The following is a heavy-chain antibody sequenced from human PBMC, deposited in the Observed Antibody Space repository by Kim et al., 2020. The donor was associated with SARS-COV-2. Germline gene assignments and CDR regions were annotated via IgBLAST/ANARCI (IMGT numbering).Heavy chain of an antibody. CDR3: ARGGYCSSTSCYFYYYALDV. CDR2: IGGASNYI. V-gene: IGHV3-21*01. J-gene: IGHJ6*02. CDR1: GFDFGTHS. D-gene: IGHD2-2*01. Sequence: LSLTCAASGFDFGTHSMYWVRQAPGKGLEWVSSIGGASNYIYYADSVKGRFTISRDNAKNSLYLQMNSLRAEDTAVYYCARGGYCSSTSCYFYYYALDVWGQGTTVTVSS.